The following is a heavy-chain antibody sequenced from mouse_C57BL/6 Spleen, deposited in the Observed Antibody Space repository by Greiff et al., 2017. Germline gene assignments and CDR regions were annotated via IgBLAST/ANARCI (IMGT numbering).Heavy chain of an antibody. Sequence: VQLQQSGPELVKPGASVKISCKASGYTFTDYYMNWVKQSHGKSLEWIGDINPNNGGTSYNQKFKGKATLTVDKSSSTAYMELRSLTSEDSAVYYCARGDGTTVVPYWYFDVWGTGTTVTVSS. CDR2: INPNNGGT. V-gene: IGHV1-26*01. CDR1: GYTFTDYY. CDR3: ARGDGTTVVPYWYFDV. J-gene: IGHJ1*03. D-gene: IGHD1-1*01.